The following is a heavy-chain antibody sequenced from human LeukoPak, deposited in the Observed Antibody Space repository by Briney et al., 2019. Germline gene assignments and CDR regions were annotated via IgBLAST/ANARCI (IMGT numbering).Heavy chain of an antibody. CDR2: IYYSGST. D-gene: IGHD3-9*01. CDR3: AGNLELVYYYYYMDV. J-gene: IGHJ6*03. Sequence: SETLSLTCTVSGGSISSSSYYWGWIRQPPGKGLEWIGSIYYSGSTYYNPSLKSRVTISVDTSKNQFSLKLSSVTAADTAVYYCAGNLELVYYYYYMDVWGKGTTVTVSS. CDR1: GGSISSSSYY. V-gene: IGHV4-39*01.